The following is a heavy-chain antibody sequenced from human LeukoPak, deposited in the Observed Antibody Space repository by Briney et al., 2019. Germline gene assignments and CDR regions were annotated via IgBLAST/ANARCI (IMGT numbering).Heavy chain of an antibody. CDR2: ISYDGSNK. Sequence: GGSLRLSCAASGFTFSSYGMHWVRQAPGKGLEGVAVISYDGSNKYYADSVKGRFTISRDNSKNTLYLQMNSLRAEDTAVYYCAKDLGGSYPFAFDYWGQGTLVTVSS. CDR3: AKDLGGSYPFAFDY. D-gene: IGHD3-16*01. CDR1: GFTFSSYG. V-gene: IGHV3-30*18. J-gene: IGHJ4*02.